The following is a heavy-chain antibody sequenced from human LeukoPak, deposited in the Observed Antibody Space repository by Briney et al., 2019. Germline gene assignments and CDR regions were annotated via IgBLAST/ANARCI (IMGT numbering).Heavy chain of an antibody. V-gene: IGHV1-18*01. D-gene: IGHD3-10*01. CDR2: ISAYNGNT. Sequence: ASVKVSYKASGYTFTSYGISWVRQAPGQGLEWMGWISAYNGNTNYAQKLQGRVTMTTDTSTSTAYMELRSLRSDDTAVYYCARVLLWFGEAPTCFDYWGQGTLVTVSS. J-gene: IGHJ4*02. CDR1: GYTFTSYG. CDR3: ARVLLWFGEAPTCFDY.